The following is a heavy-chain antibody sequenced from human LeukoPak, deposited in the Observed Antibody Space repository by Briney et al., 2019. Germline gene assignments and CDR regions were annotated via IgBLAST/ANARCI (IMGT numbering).Heavy chain of an antibody. CDR2: ISSSSSTI. D-gene: IGHD6-13*01. V-gene: IGHV3-48*02. J-gene: IGHJ4*02. Sequence: GGSLRLSCAASGFTFSTYSINWVRQAPGKGLEWVSYISSSSSTIYYADSLKGRFTISRDNAKNSLYLQMNSLRDEDTAVYYCARAIGAYTSSSLLYWGQGTLVTVSS. CDR1: GFTFSTYS. CDR3: ARAIGAYTSSSLLY.